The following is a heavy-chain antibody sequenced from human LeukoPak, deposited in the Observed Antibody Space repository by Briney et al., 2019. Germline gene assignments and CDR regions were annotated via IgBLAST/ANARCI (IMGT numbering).Heavy chain of an antibody. CDR3: ARGSMDCSSISCFFYYYYYIDV. D-gene: IGHD2-2*01. CDR2: INHSGST. J-gene: IGHJ6*03. V-gene: IGHV4-34*01. CDR1: GGSFSGYY. Sequence: PSETLSLTCAVYGGSFSGYYWSWIRQPPGKGLEWIGEINHSGSTNYNPSLKSRVTISVDTSKNQFSLKLSSVTAADTAVYYCARGSMDCSSISCFFYYYYYIDVWGKGTTVTVSS.